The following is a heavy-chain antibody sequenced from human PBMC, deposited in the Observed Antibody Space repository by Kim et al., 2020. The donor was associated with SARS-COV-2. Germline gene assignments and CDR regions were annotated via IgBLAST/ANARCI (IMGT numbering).Heavy chain of an antibody. J-gene: IGHJ4*02. Sequence: ASVKVSCKASGYTFTSYDINWVRQATGQGLEWMGWMNPNSANTGYAPKFQGRVTMTRNTSITTAYMDLSSLRFEDTAVYYCARVRAWSGYEPYYFDYWGQGTLVTVSS. CDR1: GYTFTSYD. D-gene: IGHD5-12*01. CDR2: MNPNSANT. CDR3: ARVRAWSGYEPYYFDY. V-gene: IGHV1-8*01.